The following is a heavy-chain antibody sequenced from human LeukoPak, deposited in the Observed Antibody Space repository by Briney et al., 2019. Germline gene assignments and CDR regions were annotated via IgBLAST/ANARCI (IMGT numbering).Heavy chain of an antibody. V-gene: IGHV3-30-3*01. Sequence: PGGSLRLSCAASGFTFSSYAMHWVRQAPGKGLEWVAVISYDGSNKHYADSVKGRFTISRDNSKNTLYLQMNSLRAEDTAVYYCARGRGSNWAFDIWGQGTMVTVSS. CDR1: GFTFSSYA. J-gene: IGHJ3*02. D-gene: IGHD2-15*01. CDR3: ARGRGSNWAFDI. CDR2: ISYDGSNK.